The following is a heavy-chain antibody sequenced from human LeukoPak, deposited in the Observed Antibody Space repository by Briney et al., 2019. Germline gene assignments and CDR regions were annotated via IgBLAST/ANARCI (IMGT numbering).Heavy chain of an antibody. CDR1: EFTFSSYA. J-gene: IGHJ6*02. CDR2: ISSNGGST. CDR3: ARGGRRYGSSDYYYYGMDV. D-gene: IGHD3-10*01. V-gene: IGHV3-64*01. Sequence: GGSLRLSCAASEFTFSSYAMHWVRQAPGKGLEYVSAISSNGGSTYYANSVKGRFTISRDNSKNTLYLQMGSLRAEDMAVYYCARGGRRYGSSDYYYYGMDVWGQGTTVTVSS.